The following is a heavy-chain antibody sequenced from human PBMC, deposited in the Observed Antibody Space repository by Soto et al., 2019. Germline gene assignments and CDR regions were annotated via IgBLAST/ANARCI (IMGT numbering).Heavy chain of an antibody. D-gene: IGHD3-10*01. V-gene: IGHV4-31*03. CDR2: IYNSGST. J-gene: IGHJ6*02. CDR3: ARGLWERVRGVIGMDV. Sequence: SETLSLTCTVSGGSISSGGYYWSWIRQHPGKGLEWIGYIYNSGSTYYNTSLKNRVTISVDTSKKQFSLKLSSVTAADSFVYYCARGLWERVRGVIGMDVWGQGTTVTVSS. CDR1: GGSISSGGYY.